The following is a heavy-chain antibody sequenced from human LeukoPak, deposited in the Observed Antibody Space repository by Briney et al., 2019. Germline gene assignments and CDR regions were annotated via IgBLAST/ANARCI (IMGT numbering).Heavy chain of an antibody. Sequence: ASVKVSCKASGYTFTSCDINWVRQATGQGLEWMGWMNPNSGNTGYAQKFQGRVTMTRNTSISTAYMELSSLRSEDTAVYYCARGIRTFGGAASDYWGQGTLVTVSS. CDR2: MNPNSGNT. CDR3: ARGIRTFGGAASDY. J-gene: IGHJ4*02. D-gene: IGHD3-16*01. CDR1: GYTFTSCD. V-gene: IGHV1-8*01.